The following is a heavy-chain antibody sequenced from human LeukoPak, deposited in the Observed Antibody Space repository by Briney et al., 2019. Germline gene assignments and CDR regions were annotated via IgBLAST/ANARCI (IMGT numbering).Heavy chain of an antibody. CDR3: ARDNPPYCNGGSCYSY. CDR2: INPNSGGP. Sequence: ASVKVSCKASGYTFTGYYIHWVRQAPGQGLEWMGWINPNSGGPNYAQKFQDRVTITADESTGTAYMELSSLRSEDTAIYYCARDNPPYCNGGSCYSYWGQGTLVTISS. V-gene: IGHV1-2*02. J-gene: IGHJ4*02. CDR1: GYTFTGYY. D-gene: IGHD2-15*01.